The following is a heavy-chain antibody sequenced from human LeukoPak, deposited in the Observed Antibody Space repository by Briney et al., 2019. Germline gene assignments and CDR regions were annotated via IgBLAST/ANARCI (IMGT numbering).Heavy chain of an antibody. J-gene: IGHJ5*02. D-gene: IGHD4-17*01. CDR3: ARLVVTTVSWFDP. Sequence: PSETLSLTCTGSGGSISSGDYYWSWIRQPPGKGLEWIGYIYYSGSTYYNPSLKSRVTISVDTSKNQFSLKLSSVTAADTAVYYCARLVVTTVSWFDPWCQGTLVTVSS. V-gene: IGHV4-30-4*01. CDR2: IYYSGST. CDR1: GGSISSGDYY.